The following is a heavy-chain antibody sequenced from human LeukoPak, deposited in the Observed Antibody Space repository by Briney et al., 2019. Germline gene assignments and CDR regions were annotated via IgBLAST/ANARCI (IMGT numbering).Heavy chain of an antibody. V-gene: IGHV3-11*01. CDR1: GFTFSDYY. J-gene: IGHJ3*02. Sequence: GGSLRLSCAASGFTFSDYYMSWIRQAPGKGLEWVSYISSSGSTIYYADSVKGRFTISRDNAKNSLYLQMNSLRAEDTAVYYCARSKHYYDSSGYYGHAFDIWGQGTMVTVSS. CDR3: ARSKHYYDSSGYYGHAFDI. D-gene: IGHD3-22*01. CDR2: ISSSGSTI.